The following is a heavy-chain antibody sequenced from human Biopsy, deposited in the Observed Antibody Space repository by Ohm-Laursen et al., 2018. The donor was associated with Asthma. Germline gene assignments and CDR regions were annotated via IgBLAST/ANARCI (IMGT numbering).Heavy chain of an antibody. CDR1: GYTFRSYG. J-gene: IGHJ4*02. CDR3: ARAQDYYDSRGYYRSFDY. Sequence: ASVKVSCNASGYTFRSYGVSWVRQAPGQGLEWMGWIGPFTGDTHFGQKFQGRVTMTTDTSTDTAYMELRSLRSDDTAVYYCARAQDYYDSRGYYRSFDYWGQGTLVTVSS. V-gene: IGHV1-18*04. D-gene: IGHD3-22*01. CDR2: IGPFTGDT.